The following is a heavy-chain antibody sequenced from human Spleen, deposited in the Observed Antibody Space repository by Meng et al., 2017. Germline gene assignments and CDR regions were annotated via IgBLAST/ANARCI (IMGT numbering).Heavy chain of an antibody. Sequence: VHSQQWCAGLLNPSATLSPTCVVAGGSFSDYYWSWIRQTPGKGLEWIGEINHSGSTNYNPSLESRATISVDTSQNNLSLKLSSVTAADSAVYYCARGPTTMAHDFDYWGQGTLVTVSS. D-gene: IGHD4-11*01. J-gene: IGHJ4*02. CDR3: ARGPTTMAHDFDY. V-gene: IGHV4-34*01. CDR2: INHSGST. CDR1: GGSFSDYY.